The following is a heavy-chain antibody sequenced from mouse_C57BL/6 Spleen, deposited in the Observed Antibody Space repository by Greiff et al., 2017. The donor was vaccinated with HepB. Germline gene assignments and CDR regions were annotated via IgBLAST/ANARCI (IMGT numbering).Heavy chain of an antibody. CDR2: IRNKANGYTT. D-gene: IGHD2-3*01. CDR3: ARFAGYLYYFDY. Sequence: EVQGVESGGGLVQPGGSLSLSCAASGFTFTDYYMSWVRQPPGKALEWLGFIRNKANGYTTEYSESVKGRFTISRDNSQSILYLKMNALRAEDSATYYCARFAGYLYYFDYWGQGTTLTVSS. V-gene: IGHV7-3*01. CDR1: GFTFTDYY. J-gene: IGHJ2*01.